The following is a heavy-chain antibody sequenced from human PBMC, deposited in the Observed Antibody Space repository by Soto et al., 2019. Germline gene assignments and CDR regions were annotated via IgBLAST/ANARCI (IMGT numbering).Heavy chain of an antibody. D-gene: IGHD1-7*01. J-gene: IGHJ3*02. CDR1: GGSISSYY. Sequence: ETLSLTCTVSGGSISSYYWSWIRQPPGKGLEWIGYIYYSGSTNYNPSLKSRVTISVDTSKNQFSLKLSSVTAADTAVYYCARDQGYNWNYDAFDIWGQGTMVTVSS. V-gene: IGHV4-59*01. CDR3: ARDQGYNWNYDAFDI. CDR2: IYYSGST.